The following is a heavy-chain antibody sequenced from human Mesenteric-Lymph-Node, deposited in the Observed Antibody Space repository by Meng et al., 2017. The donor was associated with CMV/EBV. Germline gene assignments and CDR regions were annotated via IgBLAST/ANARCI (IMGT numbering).Heavy chain of an antibody. Sequence: SETLSLTCTVSGGSISSGDYYWSWIRQPPGKGLEWIGEINHSGSTNYNPSLKSRVTISVDTSKNQFSLKLSSVTAADTAVYYCARSYKYCSSTSCYTYHAFDIWGQGTMVTVSS. J-gene: IGHJ3*02. CDR3: ARSYKYCSSTSCYTYHAFDI. V-gene: IGHV4-39*07. D-gene: IGHD2-2*02. CDR2: INHSGST. CDR1: GGSISSGDYY.